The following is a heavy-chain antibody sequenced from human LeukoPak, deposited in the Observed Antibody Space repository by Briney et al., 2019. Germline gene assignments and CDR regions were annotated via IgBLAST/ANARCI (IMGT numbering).Heavy chain of an antibody. Sequence: SQTLSLTCTVSGGSISSGDYYWSWIRQPPGKGLEWIGYIYYSGSTYYNPSLKSRVTISVDTSKNQFSLKLSSVTAADTAVYYCARDQRGYSGYDTVSWFDPWAREPWSPSPQ. CDR1: GGSISSGDYY. CDR2: IYYSGST. D-gene: IGHD5-12*01. J-gene: IGHJ5*02. V-gene: IGHV4-30-4*01. CDR3: ARDQRGYSGYDTVSWFDP.